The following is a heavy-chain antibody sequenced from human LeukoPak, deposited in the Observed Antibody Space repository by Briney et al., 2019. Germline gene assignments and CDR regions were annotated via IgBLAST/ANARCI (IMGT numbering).Heavy chain of an antibody. CDR2: IYYSGTT. CDR1: GDSISSGDHY. J-gene: IGHJ3*02. Sequence: SETLSLICTVSGDSISSGDHYWSWIRQPPGKGLEWIGYIYYSGTTYYNPSLKSRVTISVDTSKNQFSLKLSSVTAADTAIYYCARGAYSYDSSGYYSAFDIWGQGTMVTVSS. CDR3: ARGAYSYDSSGYYSAFDI. D-gene: IGHD3-22*01. V-gene: IGHV4-30-4*08.